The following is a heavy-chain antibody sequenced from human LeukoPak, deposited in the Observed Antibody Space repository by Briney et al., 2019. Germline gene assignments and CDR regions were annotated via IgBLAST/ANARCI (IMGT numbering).Heavy chain of an antibody. J-gene: IGHJ5*02. D-gene: IGHD1-1*01. V-gene: IGHV5-51*01. Sequence: GESLKISCKGSGYSFTSYWIGWVRQMPGKGLERMGIIYPGDSDTRYSPSFQGQVTISADKSISTAYLQGSSLKASDTAMYYCARHGNGFMSAFDPWGQGTLVTVSS. CDR1: GYSFTSYW. CDR2: IYPGDSDT. CDR3: ARHGNGFMSAFDP.